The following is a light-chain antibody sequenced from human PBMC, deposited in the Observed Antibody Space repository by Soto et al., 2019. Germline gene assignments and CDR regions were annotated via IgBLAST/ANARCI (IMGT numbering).Light chain of an antibody. CDR2: DAS. Sequence: ELGLTQSAGALSLSPGERATLSCSASQTLSSSYLAWYQQKPGQAPRLLIYDASNRATGIPARFSGSGSGTEFTLTISSLQSEDFAVYHCQQYNNWPPFGQGTRLE. V-gene: IGKV3D-15*01. CDR1: QTLSSSY. J-gene: IGKJ5*01. CDR3: QQYNNWPP.